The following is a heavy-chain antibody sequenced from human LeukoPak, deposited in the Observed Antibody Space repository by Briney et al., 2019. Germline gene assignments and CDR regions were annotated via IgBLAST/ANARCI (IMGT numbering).Heavy chain of an antibody. J-gene: IGHJ4*02. Sequence: SETLSLTCTVSGGSISSSYNYWAWIRQPPGKGLEWIGSIYYSGSTYYNPSLKSRVTISVHTSKNQFSLKLSSVTAADTAVFYCARNSGSYYNFHYWGQGTLVIVSS. V-gene: IGHV4-39*01. CDR1: GGSISSSYNY. D-gene: IGHD3-10*01. CDR3: ARNSGSYYNFHY. CDR2: IYYSGST.